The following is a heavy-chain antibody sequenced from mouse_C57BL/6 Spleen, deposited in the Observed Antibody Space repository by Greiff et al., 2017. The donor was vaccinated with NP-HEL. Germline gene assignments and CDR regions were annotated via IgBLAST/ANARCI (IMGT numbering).Heavy chain of an antibody. J-gene: IGHJ4*01. CDR1: GFTFSSYA. V-gene: IGHV5-4*03. CDR2: ISDGGSYT. Sequence: EVKLVESGGGLVKPGGSLKLSCAASGFTFSSYAMSWVRQTPEKRLEWVATISDGGSYTYYPDNVKGRFTISRDNAKNNLYLQMSHLKSEDTAMYYCARGYGNFYYAMDYWGQGTSVTVSS. CDR3: ARGYGNFYYAMDY. D-gene: IGHD2-1*01.